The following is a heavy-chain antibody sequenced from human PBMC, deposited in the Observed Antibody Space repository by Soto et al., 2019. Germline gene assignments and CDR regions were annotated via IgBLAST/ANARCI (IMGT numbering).Heavy chain of an antibody. CDR1: GYTFTSYG. J-gene: IGHJ4*02. CDR2: ISAYNGNT. Sequence: QVQLVQSGAEVKKPGASVKVSCKASGYTFTSYGISWVRQAPGQGLEWMGWISAYNGNTNYAQKLQGRVTMTTDTSTSTAYRELRSRSPDDTAVYYCGRGKPYYYDCSGYYLEGPYYFDYWGQGTLVTVSS. CDR3: GRGKPYYYDCSGYYLEGPYYFDY. V-gene: IGHV1-18*01. D-gene: IGHD3-22*01.